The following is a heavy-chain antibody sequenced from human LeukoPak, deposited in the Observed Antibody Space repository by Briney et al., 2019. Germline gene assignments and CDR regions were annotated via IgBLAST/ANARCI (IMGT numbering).Heavy chain of an antibody. D-gene: IGHD4-17*01. CDR3: AKLLMANDYGDP. Sequence: GGSLRLSCAASGFTFSISAMKWVRPAAGKGLEWVSSISGGGTTYYADSVRGRFIISRDNSKNTLYLQMNSLRAEDTAVYYCAKLLMANDYGDPWGQGTLVTVSS. V-gene: IGHV3-23*01. J-gene: IGHJ5*02. CDR1: GFTFSISA. CDR2: ISGGGTT.